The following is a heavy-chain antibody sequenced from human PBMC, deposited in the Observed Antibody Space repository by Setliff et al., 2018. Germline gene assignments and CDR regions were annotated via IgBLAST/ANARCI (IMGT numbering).Heavy chain of an antibody. Sequence: GGSLRLSCVGSGFTMSGYAMTWVRQVPGKGLEWISSIKDSDYSTYYADSVKGRFTISRDNSKNTLYLQMNGLRAEDSALYYCARDPNGDFFGAFDTWGQGALVTVSS. CDR3: ARDPNGDFFGAFDT. V-gene: IGHV3-23*05. D-gene: IGHD4-17*01. CDR2: IKDSDYST. J-gene: IGHJ5*02. CDR1: GFTMSGYA.